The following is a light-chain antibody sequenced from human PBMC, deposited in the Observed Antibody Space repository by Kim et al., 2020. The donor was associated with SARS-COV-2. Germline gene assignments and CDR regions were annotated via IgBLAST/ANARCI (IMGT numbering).Light chain of an antibody. CDR1: QSVSSN. Sequence: PGERAPHSCRSSQSVSSNLAWYQQKPGQAPRLLIYGASTRATGIPARFSGSGSGTEFTLTISSLQSEDFAVYYCQQYNNWPPWTFGQGTKVEIK. CDR3: QQYNNWPPWT. V-gene: IGKV3-15*01. CDR2: GAS. J-gene: IGKJ1*01.